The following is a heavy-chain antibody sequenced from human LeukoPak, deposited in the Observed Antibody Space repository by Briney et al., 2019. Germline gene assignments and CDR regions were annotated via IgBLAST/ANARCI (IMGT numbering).Heavy chain of an antibody. Sequence: PGGSLRLSCAASGFTFSSYGMHWVRQAPGKGLEWVAVIWYDGSNKYYADSVKGRFTISRDNSKNTLYLQMNSLRAEDTAVYYRARDPSGRRWVWFGENIYYYGMDVWGQGTTVTVSS. J-gene: IGHJ6*02. CDR2: IWYDGSNK. D-gene: IGHD3-10*01. CDR3: ARDPSGRRWVWFGENIYYYGMDV. V-gene: IGHV3-33*01. CDR1: GFTFSSYG.